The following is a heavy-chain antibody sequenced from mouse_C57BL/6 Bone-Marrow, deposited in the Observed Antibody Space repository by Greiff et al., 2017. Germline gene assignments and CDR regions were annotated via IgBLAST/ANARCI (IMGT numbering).Heavy chain of an antibody. D-gene: IGHD1-1*01. CDR2: IYPRDGSN. CDR1: GYTFTSYD. CDR3: AGLEFDGSSVDWYFEV. Sequence: QVQLQQSGPELVKPGASVQLSCKASGYTFTSYDITWVKQRPGQGLEWIGGIYPRDGSNKYNEQFKGKATLPVDTSSRTASMEIHSLTSEDSAVYFCAGLEFDGSSVDWYFEVWGTGTTVTVSS. V-gene: IGHV1-85*01. J-gene: IGHJ1*03.